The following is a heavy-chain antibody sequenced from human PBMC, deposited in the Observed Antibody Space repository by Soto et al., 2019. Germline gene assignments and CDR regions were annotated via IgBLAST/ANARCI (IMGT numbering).Heavy chain of an antibody. Sequence: QVQLVQSGAEVKKPGSSVKVSCKASGGTFSSYTISWVRQAPGQGLEWMGRIIPILGIANYAQKFQGRVTITADKSTSTAYMELSSLRSEDTSVYYCARGMSGYYYAYNWFDPWGQGTLVTVSA. D-gene: IGHD3-10*01. V-gene: IGHV1-69*02. CDR3: ARGMSGYYYAYNWFDP. CDR1: GGTFSSYT. J-gene: IGHJ5*02. CDR2: IIPILGIA.